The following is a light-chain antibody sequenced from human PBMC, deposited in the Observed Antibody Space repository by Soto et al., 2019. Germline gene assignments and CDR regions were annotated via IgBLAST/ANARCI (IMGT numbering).Light chain of an antibody. Sequence: QSVLTQPASVSGSPGQSITISCTGTSSDVGGYNYVSWYQQHPGKAPKLMIYEVSNRPSGVSNRFSGSKSGNTASLTISGLQAEDEADYYCSSYTSSRYVFGTGTK. J-gene: IGLJ1*01. CDR3: SSYTSSRYV. CDR1: SSDVGGYNY. V-gene: IGLV2-14*01. CDR2: EVS.